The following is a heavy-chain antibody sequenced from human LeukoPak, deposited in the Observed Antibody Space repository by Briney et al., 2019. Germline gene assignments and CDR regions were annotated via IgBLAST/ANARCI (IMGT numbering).Heavy chain of an antibody. CDR2: INTSGST. J-gene: IGHJ3*02. V-gene: IGHV4-61*02. CDR1: GGSISRGSYY. Sequence: PSETLSHTCSVSGGSISRGSYYWSWIRQPAGKGLEWIGRINTSGSTNYNTYLKSRVTISVDTSKNQFSLKLSSVTAADTAVYYCARAPRGVVVKSDAFDIWGQGTMVTVSS. CDR3: ARAPRGVVVKSDAFDI. D-gene: IGHD2-15*01.